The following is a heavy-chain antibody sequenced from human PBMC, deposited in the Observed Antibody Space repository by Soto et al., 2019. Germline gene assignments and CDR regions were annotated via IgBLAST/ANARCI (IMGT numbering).Heavy chain of an antibody. CDR2: IYYSGST. CDR1: GGSISSYY. J-gene: IGHJ5*02. D-gene: IGHD6-19*01. V-gene: IGHV4-59*01. Sequence: PSXTLSLTCTVSGGSISSYYCSWIMQPPGKGLEWIGYIYYSGSTNYNPSLKSRVTISVDTSKNQFSLKLSSVTAADTAVYYCARFGGYSSGWYNWFDPRGQGTLVTVSS. CDR3: ARFGGYSSGWYNWFDP.